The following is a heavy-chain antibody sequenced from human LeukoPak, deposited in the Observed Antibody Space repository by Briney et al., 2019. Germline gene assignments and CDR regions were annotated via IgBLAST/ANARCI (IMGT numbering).Heavy chain of an antibody. CDR1: GFTFSSYA. V-gene: IGHV3-64*01. J-gene: IGHJ4*02. D-gene: IGHD2-8*01. Sequence: GGSLRLSCAASGFTFSSYALHWVRQAPGKGLEYVAAISGDGLRTFYANSVKGRFTISRDNSKNTVYLQMGSLRVEDGAVYYCARGMLFAADYWGQGTLVTVSS. CDR2: ISGDGLRT. CDR3: ARGMLFAADY.